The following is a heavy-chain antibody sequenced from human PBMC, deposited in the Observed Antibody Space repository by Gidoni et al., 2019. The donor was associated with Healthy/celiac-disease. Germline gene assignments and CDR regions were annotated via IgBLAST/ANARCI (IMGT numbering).Heavy chain of an antibody. D-gene: IGHD3-16*01. CDR2: ISGSGGST. J-gene: IGHJ4*02. CDR3: ATGVGVWGETPFDY. Sequence: EVQLLESGGGLVQPGGSLRLSCAASGFTFSSYAMSWVRQAPGKGVEWVSAISGSGGSTYYADSVKGRFTISRDNSKNTLYLQMNSLRAEDTAVYYCATGVGVWGETPFDYWGQGTLVTVSS. V-gene: IGHV3-23*01. CDR1: GFTFSSYA.